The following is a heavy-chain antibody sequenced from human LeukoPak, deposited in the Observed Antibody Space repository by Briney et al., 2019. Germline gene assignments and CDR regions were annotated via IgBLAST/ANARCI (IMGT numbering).Heavy chain of an antibody. CDR1: GYTFTGYY. J-gene: IGHJ4*02. D-gene: IGHD3-22*01. V-gene: IGHV1-2*02. CDR2: INPNSGGT. CDR3: ASGYYDSSGYYPYYFDY. Sequence: ASVKVSCKASGYTFTGYYMHWVRQAPGQGLEWMGWINPNSGGTNYAQKFQGRVTMTRDTSISTAYMELSRLRSDDMAVYYCASGYYDSSGYYPYYFDYWGQGTLVTVSS.